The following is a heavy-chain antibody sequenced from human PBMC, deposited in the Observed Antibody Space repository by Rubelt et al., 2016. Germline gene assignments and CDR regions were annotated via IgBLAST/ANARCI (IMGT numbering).Heavy chain of an antibody. CDR2: ITASGGAR. D-gene: IGHD2/OR15-2a*01. J-gene: IGHJ5*02. Sequence: EVQLVESGGGLVQPGGSLRLSCAASGFSFNIYAMHWVRQAPGTGLEWVSYITASGGARYYPDRGKGRLTVSRGKATSLLYLQTTNVTAADTALYDCVRGEYGVGGDPWGQGALVTVSS. CDR1: GFSFNIYA. CDR3: VRGEYGVGGDP. V-gene: IGHV3-48*03.